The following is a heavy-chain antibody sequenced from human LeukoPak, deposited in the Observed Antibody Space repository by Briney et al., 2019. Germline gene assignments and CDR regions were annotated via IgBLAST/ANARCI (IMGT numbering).Heavy chain of an antibody. Sequence: GGSLRLSCAASGFNFRSYGMQWVRQAPGKGLEWVTLISYDGTDKYYAASVRGRFTISRDDSKNTLYLQMNSLRPEDTGVYYCAKDPQDFYGSSGYRPERYWGQGTLVTVSS. CDR2: ISYDGTDK. D-gene: IGHD3-22*01. J-gene: IGHJ4*02. CDR1: GFNFRSYG. V-gene: IGHV3-30*18. CDR3: AKDPQDFYGSSGYRPERY.